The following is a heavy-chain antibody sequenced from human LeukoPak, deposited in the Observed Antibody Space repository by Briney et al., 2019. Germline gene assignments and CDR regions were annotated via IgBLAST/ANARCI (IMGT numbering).Heavy chain of an antibody. CDR2: VYYSGST. V-gene: IGHV4-39*07. CDR3: ARDTGYYDSTGYTY. Sequence: PSETLSLTCTVSGGSISSSSYYWGWIRQPPGKGLEWIGSVYYSGSTNYNPSLKSRVTISVDTSKNQFSLKLSSVTAADTAKYYCARDTGYYDSTGYTYWGQGTLVTVSS. J-gene: IGHJ4*02. CDR1: GGSISSSSYY. D-gene: IGHD3-22*01.